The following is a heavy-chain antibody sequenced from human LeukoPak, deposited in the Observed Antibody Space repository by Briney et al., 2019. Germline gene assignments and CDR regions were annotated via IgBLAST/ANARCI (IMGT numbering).Heavy chain of an antibody. CDR1: GGSIGSYY. V-gene: IGHV4-59*08. D-gene: IGHD3-10*01. Sequence: SETLSLTCTVSGGSIGSYYWTWIRQPPGKGLEWIGYIYYSGSTNYNPSLKSRVTISVDTSKNQFSLKLSSVTAADTAVYYCARHVSGNYFDSWGQGTLVTVSS. CDR3: ARHVSGNYFDS. CDR2: IYYSGST. J-gene: IGHJ4*02.